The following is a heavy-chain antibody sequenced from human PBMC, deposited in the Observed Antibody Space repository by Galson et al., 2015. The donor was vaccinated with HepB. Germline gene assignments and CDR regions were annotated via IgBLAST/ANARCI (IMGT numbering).Heavy chain of an antibody. D-gene: IGHD6-19*01. CDR2: IWYDGSNK. Sequence: SLRLSCAASGFTFSSHGMHWVRQAPGKGLEWVAVIWYDGSNKYYADSVKGRFTISRVNSKNTLYLQMNSLRAEDTAVYYCVGSIVVAGTMDYWGQGTLVTVSS. J-gene: IGHJ4*02. CDR3: VGSIVVAGTMDY. CDR1: GFTFSSHG. V-gene: IGHV3-33*01.